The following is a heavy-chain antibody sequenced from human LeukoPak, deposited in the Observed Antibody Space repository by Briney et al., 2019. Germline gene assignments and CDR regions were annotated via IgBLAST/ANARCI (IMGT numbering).Heavy chain of an antibody. CDR3: ARGGRGEEMATINAFDI. J-gene: IGHJ3*02. CDR1: GGTFSSYA. V-gene: IGHV1-69*05. CDR2: TIPIFGTA. Sequence: ASVKVSCKASGGTFSSYAISWVRQAPGQGLEWMGRTIPIFGTANYAQKFQGRVTITTDESTSTAYMELSSLRSEDTAVYYCARGGRGEEMATINAFDIWGQGTMVTVSS. D-gene: IGHD5-24*01.